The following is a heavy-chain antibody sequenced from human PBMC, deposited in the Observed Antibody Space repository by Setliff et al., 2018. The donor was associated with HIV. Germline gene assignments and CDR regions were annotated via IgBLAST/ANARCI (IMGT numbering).Heavy chain of an antibody. J-gene: IGHJ6*02. V-gene: IGHV4-30-4*08. Sequence: SETLSLTCTVSGGSISSGDYYWTWIRQHPGKGLEWIGYIYYSGSTYYNPSLKSRVTISLDTSKNQFSLKLSSVTAADTAVYYCARENGRTNYYYYYGLDVWGQGTTVTVSS. CDR1: GGSISSGDYY. CDR2: IYYSGST. CDR3: ARENGRTNYYYYYGLDV.